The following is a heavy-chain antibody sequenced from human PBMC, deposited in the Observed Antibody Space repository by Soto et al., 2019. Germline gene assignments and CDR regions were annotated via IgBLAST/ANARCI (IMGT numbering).Heavy chain of an antibody. CDR1: GCNFAGYW. CDR2: IYPDNSNT. D-gene: IGHD4-4*01. V-gene: IGHV5-51*01. CDR3: ARQYYSNYVVTYMDV. J-gene: IGHJ6*03. Sequence: PGESLKISCKGSGCNFAGYWIAWVRQMPGKGLEWMGIIYPDNSNTRYSRSFQGQVTISADKSIGTAYLQWSSLRASDTAMYYCARQYYSNYVVTYMDVWGKGTTVTVSS.